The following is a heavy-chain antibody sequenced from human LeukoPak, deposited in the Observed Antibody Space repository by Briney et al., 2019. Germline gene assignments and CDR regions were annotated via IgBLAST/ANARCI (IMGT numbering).Heavy chain of an antibody. CDR3: ARAIGECSSTGCWENVSWGY. J-gene: IGHJ4*02. D-gene: IGHD2-2*01. CDR2: ISSSGSTI. CDR1: GCTFSGYY. Sequence: GTLTLSCAVYGCTFSGYYMSWIRQAPGKGLEWVSYISSSGSTIYYADSVKGRFTISRDNAKNSLYLQMNSLRAEDTAVYYCARAIGECSSTGCWENVSWGYWGQGTLVTVSS. V-gene: IGHV3-11*01.